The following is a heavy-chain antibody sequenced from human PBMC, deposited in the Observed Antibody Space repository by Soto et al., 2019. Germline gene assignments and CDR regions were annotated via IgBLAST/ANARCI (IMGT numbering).Heavy chain of an antibody. V-gene: IGHV1-69*12. CDR2: IIPIFGTA. D-gene: IGHD5-12*01. J-gene: IGHJ3*02. CDR3: ARDRVATTQLRVVDAFDI. Sequence: QVQLVQSGAEVKKPGSSVKVSCKASGGTFSSYAISWVRQAPGQGLEWMGGIIPIFGTANYAQKFQGRVTITADESTSTAYMELSSLRSEDTAVYYCARDRVATTQLRVVDAFDIWCQGTMVTVSS. CDR1: GGTFSSYA.